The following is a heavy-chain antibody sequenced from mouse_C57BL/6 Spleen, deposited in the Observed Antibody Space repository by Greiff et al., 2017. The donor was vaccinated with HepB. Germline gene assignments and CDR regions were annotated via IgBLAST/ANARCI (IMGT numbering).Heavy chain of an antibody. Sequence: EVQGVESGGGLVKPGGSLKLSCAASGFTFSSYTMSWVRQTPEKRLEWVATISGGGGNTYYPDSVKGRFTISRDNAKNTLYLQMSSLRSEDTALYYCARRPYFDYWGQGTTLTVSS. J-gene: IGHJ2*01. CDR2: ISGGGGNT. V-gene: IGHV5-9*01. CDR1: GFTFSSYT. CDR3: ARRPYFDY.